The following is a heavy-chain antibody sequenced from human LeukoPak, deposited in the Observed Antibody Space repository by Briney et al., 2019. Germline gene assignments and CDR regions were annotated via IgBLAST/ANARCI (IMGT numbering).Heavy chain of an antibody. V-gene: IGHV4-59*01. CDR2: VYYSGST. J-gene: IGHJ3*02. D-gene: IGHD3-9*01. CDR3: ARDTRGDILTGAHAFDI. Sequence: SETLSLTCTVSGGSISNYYWSWIRQPPGKGLEWIGYVYYSGSTNYKSSLKSRVTISVDTSKNQFSLKLTSVTAADTAIYYCARDTRGDILTGAHAFDIWGQGTMVTVSS. CDR1: GGSISNYY.